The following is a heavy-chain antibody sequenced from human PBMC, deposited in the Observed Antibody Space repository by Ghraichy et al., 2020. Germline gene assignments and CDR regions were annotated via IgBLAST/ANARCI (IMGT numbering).Heavy chain of an antibody. J-gene: IGHJ6*02. Sequence: SETLSLTCTVSGGSISSGDHYWSWIRQPQGKGLEWIGYTYYSGNTYYNWSLKSRATISVDTSKNQFSRKLTSVTAADTAVYFCARERVIWSCSRRDMDVWCRGTTVTVSS. CDR3: ARERVIWSCSRRDMDV. D-gene: IGHD3-3*01. V-gene: IGHV4-30-4*01. CDR2: TYYSGNT. CDR1: GGSISSGDHY.